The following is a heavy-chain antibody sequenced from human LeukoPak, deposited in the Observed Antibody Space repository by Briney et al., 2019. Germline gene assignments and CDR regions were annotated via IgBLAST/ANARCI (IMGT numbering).Heavy chain of an antibody. D-gene: IGHD4-11*01. V-gene: IGHV4-38-2*01. CDR1: YFYISIGYY. CDR2: IFHGVTT. Sequence: SETLSLTCAVSYFYISIGYYWGWIRQSPGKGLEGIGSIFHGVTTSYYNPSLKSRVTTSVDTSKNQFSLELSSLTAADTAVYYCARTPYGNYYGYYFYMDVWGNGTTVTVS. CDR3: ARTPYGNYYGYYFYMDV. J-gene: IGHJ6*03.